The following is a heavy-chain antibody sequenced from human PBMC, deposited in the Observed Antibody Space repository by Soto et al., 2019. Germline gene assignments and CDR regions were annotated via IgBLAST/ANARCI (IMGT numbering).Heavy chain of an antibody. CDR3: AKDKLLNYYGSGSYYKQLYYYGMDV. V-gene: IGHV3-43D*04. Sequence: HPGGSLRLSCAASGFTFDDYAMHWVRQAPGKGLEWVSLISWDGGSTYYADSVKGRFTISRDNSKNSLYLQMNSLRAEDTALYYCAKDKLLNYYGSGSYYKQLYYYGMDVWGQGTTVTVSS. CDR2: ISWDGGST. D-gene: IGHD3-10*01. CDR1: GFTFDDYA. J-gene: IGHJ6*02.